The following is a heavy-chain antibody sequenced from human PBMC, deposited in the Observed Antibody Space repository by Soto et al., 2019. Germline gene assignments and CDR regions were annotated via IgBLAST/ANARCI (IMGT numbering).Heavy chain of an antibody. J-gene: IGHJ4*02. CDR2: IYQNGDT. CDR1: GGPFSSGGYY. Sequence: QVQLQESGPGLVKPSQTLSLTCTVSGGPFSSGGYYWSWIRQEPGKGLEWIGYIYQNGDTSYNPSLKSRVTISADTSKTQFSLKLSSVTAADPAVYYCARGDSTVYSVFDYWGQGMLVTVSS. V-gene: IGHV4-31*03. CDR3: ARGDSTVYSVFDY. D-gene: IGHD4-17*01.